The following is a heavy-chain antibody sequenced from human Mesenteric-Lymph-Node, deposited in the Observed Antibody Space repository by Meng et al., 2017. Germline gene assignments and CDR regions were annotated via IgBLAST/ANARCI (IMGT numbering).Heavy chain of an antibody. CDR3: ARSKGAPDYYGMDV. J-gene: IGHJ6*02. Sequence: GESLKISCAASGFTFSSYSMNWVRQAPGKGLEWVSSISSSSSYIYYADSVKGRFTISRHNSKNTLYLQMNSLRAEDTAVYYCARSKGAPDYYGMDVWGQGTTVTVSS. D-gene: IGHD6-6*01. CDR1: GFTFSSYS. CDR2: ISSSSSYI. V-gene: IGHV3-21*04.